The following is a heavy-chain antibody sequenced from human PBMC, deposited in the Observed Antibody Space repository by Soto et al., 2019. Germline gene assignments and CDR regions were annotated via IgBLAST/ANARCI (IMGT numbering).Heavy chain of an antibody. J-gene: IGHJ6*03. CDR1: GYTFTGYY. D-gene: IGHD6-6*01. CDR3: ARGAPSSSSSGRYYYYYYMDV. CDR2: INPNSGGT. V-gene: IGHV1-2*04. Sequence: ASVKVSCKASGYTFTGYYMHWVRQAPGRGLEWMGWINPNSGGTNYAQKFQGWVTMTRDTSISTAYMELSRLRSDDTAVYYCARGAPSSSSSGRYYYYYYMDVWGKGTTVTVSS.